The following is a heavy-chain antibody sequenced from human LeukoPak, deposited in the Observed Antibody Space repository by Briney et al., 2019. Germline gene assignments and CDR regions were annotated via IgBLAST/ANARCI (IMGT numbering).Heavy chain of an antibody. V-gene: IGHV4-59*01. J-gene: IGHJ4*02. CDR3: ARGVYIAAAQYGY. CDR2: IYYSGTT. CDR1: GGSISSYY. Sequence: SETLSLTCTVSGGSISSYYWSWIRQPPGKGLEWIGYIYYSGTTNYNLSLKSRVTISVDTSKNQFSLKLSSVAAADTAVYYCARGVYIAAAQYGYWGQGTLVTVSS. D-gene: IGHD6-13*01.